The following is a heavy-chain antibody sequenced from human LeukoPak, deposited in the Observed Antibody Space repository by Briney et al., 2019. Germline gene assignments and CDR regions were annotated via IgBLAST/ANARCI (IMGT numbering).Heavy chain of an antibody. Sequence: SVKVSCKASGGTFSSYASSWVRQAPGQGLEWMGRIIPSLGIANYAQKFQGRVTITANKSTSTAYMELSSLRSADSAVYYCARVSTYYYDSSGPPAYYYYGMAVWGQGPTVTVSS. CDR1: GGTFSSYA. V-gene: IGHV1-69*04. D-gene: IGHD3-22*01. CDR3: ARVSTYYYDSSGPPAYYYYGMAV. CDR2: IIPSLGIA. J-gene: IGHJ6*02.